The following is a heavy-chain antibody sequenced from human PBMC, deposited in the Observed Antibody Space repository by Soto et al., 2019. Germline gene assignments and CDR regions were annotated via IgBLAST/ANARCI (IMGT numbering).Heavy chain of an antibody. CDR1: AFAFSNYA. CDR3: AKRHSSGYHDY. Sequence: GGSLRLSCTASAFAFSNYAMSWVRQAPGKGLEWVAVISDSGGVTYYADFVRGRFTISRDNSKSTLFLQMSSLRAEDTAVYYCAKRHSSGYHDYWGQGTLVTVSS. CDR2: ISDSGGVT. J-gene: IGHJ4*02. V-gene: IGHV3-23*01. D-gene: IGHD3-22*01.